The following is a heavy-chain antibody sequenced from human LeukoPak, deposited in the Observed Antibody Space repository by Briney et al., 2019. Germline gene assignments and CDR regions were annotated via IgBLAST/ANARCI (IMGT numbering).Heavy chain of an antibody. D-gene: IGHD3-22*01. CDR3: ARDTDYYDSSAIDY. CDR1: GGSISSSSYY. V-gene: IGHV4-39*07. J-gene: IGHJ4*02. Sequence: SETLSLTCTVSGGSISSSSYYWGWIRQPPGKGLEWIGSIYYSGSTYYNPSLKSRVTISVDTSKNQFSLKLSSVTAADTAVYYCARDTDYYDSSAIDYWGQGTLVTVSS. CDR2: IYYSGST.